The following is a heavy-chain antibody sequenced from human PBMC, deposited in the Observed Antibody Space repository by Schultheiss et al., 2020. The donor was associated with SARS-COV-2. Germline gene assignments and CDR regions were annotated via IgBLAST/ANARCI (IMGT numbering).Heavy chain of an antibody. CDR1: GFTVSNNY. Sequence: GGSLRLSCAASGFTVSNNYMSWVRQAPGKGLEWVSVIYSGGSTYYADSVKGRFTISRDNSKNSLYLQMNSLRAEDTAVYYCARDLEGSFDYWGQGTLVTVSS. CDR3: ARDLEGSFDY. J-gene: IGHJ4*02. CDR2: IYSGGST. V-gene: IGHV3-53*01. D-gene: IGHD2-15*01.